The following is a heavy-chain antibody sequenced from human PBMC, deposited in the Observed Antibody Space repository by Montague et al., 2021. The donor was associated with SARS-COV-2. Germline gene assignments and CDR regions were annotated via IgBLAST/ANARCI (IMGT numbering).Heavy chain of an antibody. CDR1: HFSITSYY. J-gene: IGHJ2*01. D-gene: IGHD3/OR15-3a*01. Sequence: SETLSLTCTVSHFSITSYYWSWVRQPPGKGLEWIGNVYYNGNTYYNSSLKSRVTMSADTSKNQFSLRVTSVTAADTAMYYCARLGLLPYYFDVWGRGARVTVSS. CDR2: VYYNGNT. V-gene: IGHV4-59*08. CDR3: ARLGLLPYYFDV.